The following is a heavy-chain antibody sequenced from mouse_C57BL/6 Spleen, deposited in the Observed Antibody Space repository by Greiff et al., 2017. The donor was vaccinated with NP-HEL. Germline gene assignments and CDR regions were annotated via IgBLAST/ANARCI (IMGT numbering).Heavy chain of an antibody. CDR2: ISSGSSTI. D-gene: IGHD1-1*01. V-gene: IGHV5-17*01. CDR1: GFTFSDYG. J-gene: IGHJ2*01. CDR3: ARSHYYGSSYPDY. Sequence: EVQVVESGGGLVKPGGSLKLSCAASGFTFSDYGMHWVRQAPEKGLEWVAYISSGSSTIYYADTVKGRFTISRDNAKNTLFLQMTSLRSEDTAMYYCARSHYYGSSYPDYWGQGTTLTVSS.